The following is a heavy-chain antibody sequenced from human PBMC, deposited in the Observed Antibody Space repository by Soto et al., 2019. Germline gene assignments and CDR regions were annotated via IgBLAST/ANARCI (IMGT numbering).Heavy chain of an antibody. CDR2: IRQDGNEK. CDR3: ARALDYGANFDH. V-gene: IGHV3-7*01. Sequence: EVQLVESGGGLVQPGGSLRLSCAASGFIFSSYWMTWVRQAPGKGLEWVANIRQDGNEKYSVDSVKGRFTISRDNTKNSLYLQMNSLRAEDTAVYYCARALDYGANFDHWGRGTPVTVSS. J-gene: IGHJ4*02. CDR1: GFIFSSYW. D-gene: IGHD4-17*01.